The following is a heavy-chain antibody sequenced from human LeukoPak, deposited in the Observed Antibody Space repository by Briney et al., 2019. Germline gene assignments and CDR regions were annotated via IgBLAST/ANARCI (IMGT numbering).Heavy chain of an antibody. J-gene: IGHJ4*02. CDR3: ARDSGSYSGEGYDY. CDR2: IYMSGST. Sequence: PSETLSLTCTVSGGSISSYYWSWIRQPAGKGLEWIGRIYMSGSTNYNPSLKSRVTISVDTSKNQSSLKLSSVTAADTAVYYCARDSGSYSGEGYDYWGQGTLVTVSS. D-gene: IGHD1-26*01. CDR1: GGSISSYY. V-gene: IGHV4-4*07.